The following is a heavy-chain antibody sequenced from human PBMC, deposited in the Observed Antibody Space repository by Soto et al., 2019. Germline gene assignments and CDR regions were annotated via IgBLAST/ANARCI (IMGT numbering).Heavy chain of an antibody. CDR1: GGSFSDYY. CDR3: ARISYGDFFYGLDV. J-gene: IGHJ6*02. Sequence: PSETLSLTCAVSGGSFSDYYWNWVRQPPGKGLEWIGEINQSGGTHYNPSLKGRVAISAVTSTNQFSLKVTSVTAADTAVYYCARISYGDFFYGLDVWAQGTTVTVSS. CDR2: INQSGGT. D-gene: IGHD4-17*01. V-gene: IGHV4-34*01.